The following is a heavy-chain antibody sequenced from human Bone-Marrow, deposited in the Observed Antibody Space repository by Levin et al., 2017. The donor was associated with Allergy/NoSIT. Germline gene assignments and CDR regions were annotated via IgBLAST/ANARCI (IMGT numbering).Heavy chain of an antibody. D-gene: IGHD3-22*01. Sequence: GGSLRLSCAASGFPFGSYAMAWVRQAPGKGLEWVSGISESGGSTYYSDSVKGRFTISRDNSNNTLFLQMNTLRVEDTALYSCAKRKGVGYYPVDSWGQGIVVAVSS. V-gene: IGHV3-23*01. CDR2: ISESGGST. CDR1: GFPFGSYA. J-gene: IGHJ4*02. CDR3: AKRKGVGYYPVDS.